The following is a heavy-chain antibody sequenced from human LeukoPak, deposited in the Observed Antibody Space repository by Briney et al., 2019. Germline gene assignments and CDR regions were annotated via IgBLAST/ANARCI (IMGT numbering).Heavy chain of an antibody. V-gene: IGHV4-59*12. CDR1: GGSISSYY. CDR2: IYYSGST. D-gene: IGHD6-6*01. CDR3: ARVKSFVAARPGYFDY. Sequence: SETLSLTCTVSGGSISSYYWSWIRQPPGKGLEWIGYIYYSGSTNYNPSLKSRVTISVDTSKNQFSLKLSSVTAADTAVYYCARVKSFVAARPGYFDYWGQGTLVTVSS. J-gene: IGHJ4*02.